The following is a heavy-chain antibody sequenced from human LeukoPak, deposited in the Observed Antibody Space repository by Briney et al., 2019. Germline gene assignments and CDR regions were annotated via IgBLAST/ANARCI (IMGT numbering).Heavy chain of an antibody. CDR1: GYTFASNY. Sequence: ASVRVSCKASGYTFASNYIHWVRQAPGQGLEWMGMIYPRDGSTSYAQKFQGRVTVTRDTSTSTVHMELSGLRSEDTAVYYCARDQEGFDYWGQGTLVTVSS. V-gene: IGHV1-46*01. CDR3: ARDQEGFDY. CDR2: IYPRDGST. J-gene: IGHJ4*02.